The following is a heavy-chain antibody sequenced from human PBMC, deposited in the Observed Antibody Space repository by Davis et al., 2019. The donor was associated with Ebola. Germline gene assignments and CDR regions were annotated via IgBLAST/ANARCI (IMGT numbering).Heavy chain of an antibody. Sequence: KISCAASGFTFSSYAISWVRQAPGQGLEWMGRIIPILGIANYAQKFQGRVTITADKSTSTAYMELSSLRSEDTAVYYCARVTGQTTLSEADVWGQGTTVTVSS. D-gene: IGHD1-20*01. CDR1: GFTFSSYA. V-gene: IGHV1-69*04. CDR3: ARVTGQTTLSEADV. CDR2: IIPILGIA. J-gene: IGHJ6*02.